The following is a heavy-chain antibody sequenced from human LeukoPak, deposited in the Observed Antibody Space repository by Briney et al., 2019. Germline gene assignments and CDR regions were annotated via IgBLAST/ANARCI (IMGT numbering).Heavy chain of an antibody. CDR2: IYYSGST. V-gene: IGHV4-59*01. J-gene: IGHJ3*02. CDR3: ARDSPVDAFDI. CDR1: GGSISSYY. Sequence: SETLSLTCTVSGGSISSYYWSWIRQPPGKGLEWIGCIYYSGSTNYNPSLKSRVTISVDTSKNQFSLKLSSVTAADTAVYYCARDSPVDAFDIWGQGTMVTVSS.